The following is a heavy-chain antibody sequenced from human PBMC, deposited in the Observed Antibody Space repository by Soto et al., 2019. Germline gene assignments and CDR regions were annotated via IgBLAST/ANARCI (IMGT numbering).Heavy chain of an antibody. CDR3: TSLIREGLVTYYYYGMDV. CDR1: GFTFGDYA. V-gene: IGHV3-49*03. J-gene: IGHJ6*02. D-gene: IGHD3-3*01. Sequence: GGSLRLSCTASGFTFGDYAMSWFRQAPGKGLEWVGFIRSKAYGGTTEYAASVKGRFTISRDDSKSIAYLQMNSLKTEDTAVYYCTSLIREGLVTYYYYGMDVWGQGTTVTVSS. CDR2: IRSKAYGGTT.